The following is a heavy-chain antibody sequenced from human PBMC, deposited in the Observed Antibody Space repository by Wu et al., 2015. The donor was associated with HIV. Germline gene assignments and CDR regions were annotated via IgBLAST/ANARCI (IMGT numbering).Heavy chain of an antibody. CDR1: GGTFSNYG. Sequence: QVQLLQSGAEMKKPGSSVTVSCKASGGTFSNYGVSWVRQAPGQGLEWMGWIIPGTGGTKYARNFQGRMTMTADTSTNTAYMDLIRLTSDDTAVYFCVGYSRGYNWFRNWGQGTLVTVSS. D-gene: IGHD5-24*01. CDR2: IIPGTGGT. V-gene: IGHV1-69*02. J-gene: IGHJ4*02. CDR3: VGYSRGYNWFRN.